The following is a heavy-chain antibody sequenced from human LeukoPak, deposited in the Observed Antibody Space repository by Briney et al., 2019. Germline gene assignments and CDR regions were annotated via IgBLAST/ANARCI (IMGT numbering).Heavy chain of an antibody. Sequence: SETLSLTCTVSGGSISSGSYYWSWIRQPAGKGLEWIGRIYTSGSTNYNPSLKSRVTISVDTSKNQFSLKLSPVTAADTAVYYCASNHAFDIWGQGTMVTVSS. CDR1: GGSISSGSYY. CDR3: ASNHAFDI. V-gene: IGHV4-61*02. J-gene: IGHJ3*02. CDR2: IYTSGST.